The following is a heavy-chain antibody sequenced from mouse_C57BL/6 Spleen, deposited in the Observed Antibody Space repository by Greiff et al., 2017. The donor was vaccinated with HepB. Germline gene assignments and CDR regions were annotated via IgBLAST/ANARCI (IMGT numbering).Heavy chain of an antibody. Sequence: EVQLQQSGPELVKPGASVKMSCKASGYTFTDYNMHWVKQSHGKSLEWIGYINPNNGGTSYNQKFKGKATLTVNKSSSTAYMELRSLTSEDSAVYYCARAGATVVEPYFDYWGQGTTLTVSS. V-gene: IGHV1-22*01. CDR3: ARAGATVVEPYFDY. D-gene: IGHD1-1*01. CDR1: GYTFTDYN. J-gene: IGHJ2*01. CDR2: INPNNGGT.